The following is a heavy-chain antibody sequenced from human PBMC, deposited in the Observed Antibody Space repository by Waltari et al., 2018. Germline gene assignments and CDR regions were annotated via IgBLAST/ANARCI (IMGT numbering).Heavy chain of an antibody. D-gene: IGHD6-19*01. Sequence: QVQLVQSGAEVKKPGASVKVSCTTSGHTFTSYYMHWVRQAPGQGPEWMGLINPMGGTTTYAQKFQGRVTMTRDTSTSTVYMQLSSLRSEDTAVYYCAIYSSGWYPWGQGTLVTVSS. CDR2: INPMGGTT. CDR3: AIYSSGWYP. V-gene: IGHV1-46*01. CDR1: GHTFTSYY. J-gene: IGHJ5*02.